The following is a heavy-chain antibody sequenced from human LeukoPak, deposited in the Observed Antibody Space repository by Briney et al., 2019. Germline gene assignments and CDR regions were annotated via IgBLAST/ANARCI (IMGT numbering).Heavy chain of an antibody. D-gene: IGHD2-15*01. CDR1: GSTFDDYA. CDR3: AREDIVVVVAATSPPFDY. CDR2: ISWNSGSI. V-gene: IGHV3-9*01. J-gene: IGHJ4*02. Sequence: AGGSLRLSCAASGSTFDDYAMHWVRQAPGKGLEWVSGISWNSGSIGYADSVKGRFTISRDNAKNSLYLQMNSLRAEDTAVYYCAREDIVVVVAATSPPFDYWGQGTLVTVSS.